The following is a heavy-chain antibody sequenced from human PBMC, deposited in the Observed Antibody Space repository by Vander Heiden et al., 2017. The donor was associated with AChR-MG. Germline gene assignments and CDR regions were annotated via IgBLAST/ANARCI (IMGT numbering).Heavy chain of an antibody. V-gene: IGHV3-13*01. CDR1: GFSFSTYD. Sequence: VKLVESGGGLVQPGVSLRLSCAASGFSFSTYDSHWVLQATGKGLEWVSTIGTTGDTYYAGSVKGRFTISRENVRNSFYLQMNSLRAGDTAVYYCARDESGNGMDIWGQGTTVTVSS. D-gene: IGHD3-3*01. CDR2: IGTTGDT. J-gene: IGHJ6*02. CDR3: ARDESGNGMDI.